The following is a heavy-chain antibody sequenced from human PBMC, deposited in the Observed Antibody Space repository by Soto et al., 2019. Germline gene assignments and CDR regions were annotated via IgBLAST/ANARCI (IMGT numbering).Heavy chain of an antibody. D-gene: IGHD1-26*01. J-gene: IGHJ4*02. CDR1: GGSTSSSDW. CDR3: AGRPEIHPR. V-gene: IGHV4-4*02. Sequence: QVHLQESGPGLVKPSETLSLTCAISGGSTSSSDWWTWVRQPPGEGLEWIGEIHRAGVTNYNSSPQSRLTISLDHSRNQFSLSLTSVTAADAAVYFCAGRPEIHPRWGQGILVPVSS. CDR2: IHRAGVT.